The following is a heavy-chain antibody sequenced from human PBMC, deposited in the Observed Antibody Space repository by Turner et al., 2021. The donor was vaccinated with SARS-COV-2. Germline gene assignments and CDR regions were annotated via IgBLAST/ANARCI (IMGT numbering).Heavy chain of an antibody. D-gene: IGHD2-15*01. CDR2: IKEDGSEK. Sequence: EVQQVESGGGLVQPGGSLRLSCAASGLTFSCYWMTWVRQAPGKGLEWVANIKEDGSEKHYVESMKGRFTISRDNAKNSLYLEMNSLRAEDTALYYCASRAANVNTWRYLDYWGQGTLVTVSS. J-gene: IGHJ4*02. CDR3: ASRAANVNTWRYLDY. V-gene: IGHV3-7*01. CDR1: GLTFSCYW.